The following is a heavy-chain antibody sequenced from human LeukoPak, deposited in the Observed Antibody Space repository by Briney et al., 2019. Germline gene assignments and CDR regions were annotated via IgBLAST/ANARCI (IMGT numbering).Heavy chain of an antibody. CDR3: AKVPLVTAFKYFDY. V-gene: IGHV3-23*01. CDR1: GFTFSSYA. J-gene: IGHJ4*02. D-gene: IGHD2-21*02. CDR2: ISSSGGST. Sequence: GGSLRLSCAASGFTFSSYAMSWVRQAPGKGLEWVSAISSSGGSTYYADSVRGRFTISRDNSKNTLYLQMNSLRAEDTAVYYCAKVPLVTAFKYFDYWGQGTLVTVSS.